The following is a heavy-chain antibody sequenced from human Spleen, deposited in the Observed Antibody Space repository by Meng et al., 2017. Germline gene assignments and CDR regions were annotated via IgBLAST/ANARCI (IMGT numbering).Heavy chain of an antibody. V-gene: IGHV1-69*13. D-gene: IGHD2-2*01. Sequence: SVKVSCKASGGTFSSYAISWMRQAPGQGLEWMGGIIPIFGTANYAQKFQGRVTITSDESTSTVYMELTRLTSEDTAVYFCARKAGNCISTTCYSLDYWGQGTLVTVSS. CDR2: IIPIFGTA. J-gene: IGHJ4*02. CDR3: ARKAGNCISTTCYSLDY. CDR1: GGTFSSYA.